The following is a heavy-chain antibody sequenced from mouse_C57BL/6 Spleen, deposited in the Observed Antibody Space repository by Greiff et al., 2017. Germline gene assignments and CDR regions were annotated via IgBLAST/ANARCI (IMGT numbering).Heavy chain of an antibody. CDR2: ISYSGST. V-gene: IGHV3-8*01. CDR1: GYSITSDY. J-gene: IGHJ4*01. D-gene: IGHD1-1*01. Sequence: EVKLVESGPGLAKPSQTLSLTCSVTGYSITSDYWNWIRKFPGNKLEYMGYISYSGSTYYNPSLKSRISITRDTSKNQYYLQLNSVTTEDTATYYGARSGVYYYGSRPGYYAMDYWGQGTSVTVSS. CDR3: ARSGVYYYGSRPGYYAMDY.